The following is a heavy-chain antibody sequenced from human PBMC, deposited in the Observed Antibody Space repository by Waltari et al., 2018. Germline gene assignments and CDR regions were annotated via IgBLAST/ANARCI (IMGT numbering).Heavy chain of an antibody. V-gene: IGHV1-69*10. CDR2: IIPILDLT. J-gene: IGHJ4*02. CDR3: ARGGASVHLAFDF. CDR1: GDTFSRYS. Sequence: QVRLVQSAAGVTKPGSSLKVSCKASGDTFSRYSINWVRQAPGQGREWVGGIIPILDLTNYAQKFQGRVTITADKSTNTAYMELSSLRSEDTAVYYCARGGASVHLAFDFWGQGTLVTVSS.